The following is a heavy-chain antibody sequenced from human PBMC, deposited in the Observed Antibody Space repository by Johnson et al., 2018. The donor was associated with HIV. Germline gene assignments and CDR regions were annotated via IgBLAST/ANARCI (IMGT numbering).Heavy chain of an antibody. CDR2: ISWNGGSI. J-gene: IGHJ3*02. CDR3: GSPLIPGYYDFWPGAFAI. CDR1: GFTFDDYA. Sequence: QLVESGGGLVQPGRSLRLSCAASGFTFDDYAMRWVRQAPGKGLEWVSDISWNGGSICYADSVKGRLTISSDNAKNSLYLQMNSLRAEDTAVYYCGSPLIPGYYDFWPGAFAIWGQGTMVTVSS. V-gene: IGHV3-9*01. D-gene: IGHD3-3*01.